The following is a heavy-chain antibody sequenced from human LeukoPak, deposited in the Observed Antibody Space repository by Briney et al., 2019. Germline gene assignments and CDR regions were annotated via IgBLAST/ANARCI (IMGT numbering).Heavy chain of an antibody. CDR1: GGSVSSHF. D-gene: IGHD4/OR15-4a*01. Sequence: SETLSLTCTVSGGSVSSHFWSWIRQPPGKGLEWIGYIYTTGITNYNPSLKSRVTMSVDTSKNQFSMMLRSVTAADTAVYYCARDHLPAGAPGYYMDVWGKGTTLTVSS. J-gene: IGHJ6*03. CDR2: IYTTGIT. CDR3: ARDHLPAGAPGYYMDV. V-gene: IGHV4-59*02.